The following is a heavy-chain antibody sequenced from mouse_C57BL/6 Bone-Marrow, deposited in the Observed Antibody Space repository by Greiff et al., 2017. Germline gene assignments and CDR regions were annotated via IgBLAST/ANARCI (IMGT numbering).Heavy chain of an antibody. CDR3: ARSGWLLFDY. D-gene: IGHD2-3*01. J-gene: IGHJ2*01. V-gene: IGHV1-19*01. CDR1: GYTFTDYY. Sequence: EVQLQQSGPVLVKPGASVKMSCKASGYTFTDYYMNWVKQSHGKSLEWIGVINPYNGGTSYNQKFKGKATLTVDKSSSTAYMELNSLTSEDSAVYYCARSGWLLFDYWGQGTTLTVSS. CDR2: INPYNGGT.